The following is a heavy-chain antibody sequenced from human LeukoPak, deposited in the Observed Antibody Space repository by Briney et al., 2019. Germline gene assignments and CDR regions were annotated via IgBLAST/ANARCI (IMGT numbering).Heavy chain of an antibody. CDR2: IIPILGIA. Sequence: VASVKVSCKASGGTFSSYAISWVRQAPGQGLEWMGRIIPILGIANYAQKFQGRVTITADKSTSTAYMELSSLRSEDTAVYYCARVAPLVATDLYYYYYGMDVWGQGTTVTASS. J-gene: IGHJ6*02. CDR3: ARVAPLVATDLYYYYYGMDV. V-gene: IGHV1-69*04. CDR1: GGTFSSYA. D-gene: IGHD5-12*01.